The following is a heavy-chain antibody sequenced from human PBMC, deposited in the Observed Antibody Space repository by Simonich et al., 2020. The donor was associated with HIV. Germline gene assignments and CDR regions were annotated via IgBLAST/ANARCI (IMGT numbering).Heavy chain of an antibody. Sequence: QVQLQQSGPGLVKPSETLSLTCTVSGGSISNYYWSWIRQPPGKGLEWIGYIYYSGSPNDNPALRSRVTISVDTSKNQFSLRLRSVTAADTAVYYCAREGADTTMVNWGQGTLVTVSS. V-gene: IGHV4-59*12. CDR3: AREGADTTMVN. CDR2: IYYSGSP. CDR1: GGSISNYY. J-gene: IGHJ4*02. D-gene: IGHD5-18*01.